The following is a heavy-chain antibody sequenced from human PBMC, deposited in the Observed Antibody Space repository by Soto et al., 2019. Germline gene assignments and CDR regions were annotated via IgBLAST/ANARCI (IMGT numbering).Heavy chain of an antibody. CDR2: VSGSGGTT. CDR3: ARCTVYTIGTRGWCHYLDP. CDR1: GFTVSSSA. D-gene: IGHD6-19*01. V-gene: IGHV3-23*01. Sequence: EVQLLDSGGGLVQPGGSLRLSCAASGFTVSSSAMSWVRQAPGKGLEWVSAVSGSGGTTYYADSVRGRFTISRDNSKNTLYLQMNSLRAEDTAIYFWARCTVYTIGTRGWCHYLDPWGQGTLVTVSS. J-gene: IGHJ5*02.